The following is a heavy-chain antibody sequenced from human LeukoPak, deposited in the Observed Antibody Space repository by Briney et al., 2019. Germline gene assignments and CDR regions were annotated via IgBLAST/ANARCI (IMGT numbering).Heavy chain of an antibody. CDR1: GYTFTSCG. D-gene: IGHD3-22*01. CDR2: ISAYNGNT. V-gene: IGHV1-18*01. CDR3: ARAGDYYDSSGYDY. J-gene: IGHJ4*02. Sequence: ASVKVSCKASGYTFTSCGISWVRQAPGQGLEWMGWISAYNGNTNYAQKLQGRVTMTTDTSTSTAYMELRSLRSDDTAVYYCARAGDYYDSSGYDYWGQGTLVTVSS.